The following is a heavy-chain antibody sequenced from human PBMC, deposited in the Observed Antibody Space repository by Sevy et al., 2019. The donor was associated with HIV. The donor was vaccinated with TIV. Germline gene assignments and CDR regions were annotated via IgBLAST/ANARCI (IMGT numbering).Heavy chain of an antibody. CDR1: GYTFNSYY. Sequence: ASVKVSCKASGYTFNSYYINWVRQATGQGLEWMGWMNPNSGNTGYAQKFQGRVTVTRNTSISTAYMELSSLRSEDTAVYYCARGSGTGLNWNYWGQGTLVTVSS. J-gene: IGHJ4*02. D-gene: IGHD1-1*01. V-gene: IGHV1-8*01. CDR3: ARGSGTGLNWNY. CDR2: MNPNSGNT.